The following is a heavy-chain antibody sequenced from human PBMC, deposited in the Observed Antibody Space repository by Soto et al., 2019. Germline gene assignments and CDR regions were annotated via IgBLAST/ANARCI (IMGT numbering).Heavy chain of an antibody. D-gene: IGHD5-12*01. J-gene: IGHJ4*02. Sequence: QVQLVQSGAEVKKPGASVKVSCKASGYTFIGYYIHWVRQAPGQGLEWMGWINPNSGGAKYSQKLQAGVTMTSDTSISTAYMELSRLQSDDTAVYYCARSGGGYDLGDYWGQGTLVTVSS. CDR1: GYTFIGYY. V-gene: IGHV1-2*02. CDR3: ARSGGGYDLGDY. CDR2: INPNSGGA.